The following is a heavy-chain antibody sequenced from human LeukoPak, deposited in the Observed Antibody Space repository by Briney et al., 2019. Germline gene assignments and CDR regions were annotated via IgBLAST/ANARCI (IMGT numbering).Heavy chain of an antibody. CDR2: SYNI. D-gene: IGHD2-15*01. J-gene: IGHJ4*02. V-gene: IGHV3-NL1*01. Sequence: SYNIYYADSMKGRFTISRDNSKNTLYLQMNSLRPEDTAVYYCAKDREFRDIVVVVAAMTHWGQGTLVTVSS. CDR3: AKDREFRDIVVVVAAMTH.